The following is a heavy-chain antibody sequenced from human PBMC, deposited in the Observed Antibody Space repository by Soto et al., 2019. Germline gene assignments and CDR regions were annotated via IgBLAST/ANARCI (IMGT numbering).Heavy chain of an antibody. CDR1: GGSISSGGYY. CDR3: ASDNKQTRISGYETYYYYYGMDV. J-gene: IGHJ6*02. V-gene: IGHV4-31*03. CDR2: IYYSGST. Sequence: SETLSLTCTVSGGSISSGGYYWSWIRQHPGKGLEWIGYIYYSGSTYYNPSLKSRVTISVDTSKNQFSLKLSSVTAADTAVYYCASDNKQTRISGYETYYYYYGMDVWGQGTTVTVSS. D-gene: IGHD5-12*01.